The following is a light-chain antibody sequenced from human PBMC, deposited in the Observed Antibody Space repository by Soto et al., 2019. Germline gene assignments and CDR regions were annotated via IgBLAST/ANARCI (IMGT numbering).Light chain of an antibody. CDR1: QSVSSSY. CDR2: GAS. Sequence: EIFFTQSPGTPSLSPGERATLSCRASQSVSSSYLAWYQQKPGQAPRLLIYGASSRATGIPDRFSGSGSGTDFTLTISRLEPEDFAVYYCQQHGGSPITFGQGTRLEIK. J-gene: IGKJ5*01. V-gene: IGKV3-20*01. CDR3: QQHGGSPIT.